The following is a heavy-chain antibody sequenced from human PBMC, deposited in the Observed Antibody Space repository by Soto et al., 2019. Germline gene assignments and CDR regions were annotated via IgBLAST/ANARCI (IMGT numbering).Heavy chain of an antibody. Sequence: QVQLQQWGAGLLKPSETLSLTCAVYGGSFSGYYWSWIRQPPGKGLEWIGEINHSGSTNYSPSLKTRVTISVDTSKNQFSLMLTSVTAADTAVYYCARRGGYSLSYWGQGTLVTVSS. CDR2: INHSGST. D-gene: IGHD3-10*01. J-gene: IGHJ4*02. V-gene: IGHV4-34*01. CDR1: GGSFSGYY. CDR3: ARRGGYSLSY.